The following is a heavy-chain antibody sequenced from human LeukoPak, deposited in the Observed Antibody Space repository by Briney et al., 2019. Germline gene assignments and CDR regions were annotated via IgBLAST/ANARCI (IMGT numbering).Heavy chain of an antibody. D-gene: IGHD4-23*01. Sequence: XXSXXTFSSYSMNWVRQAPGKGVEWVSSISSISSYIHYADSVKGRFTISRDNAKNSLYLQMNSLRAEDTAVYYCARAFGGYYYYMDVWGKGTTVTVSS. CDR1: XXTFSSYS. V-gene: IGHV3-21*01. CDR3: ARAFGGYYYYMDV. CDR2: ISSISSYI. J-gene: IGHJ6*03.